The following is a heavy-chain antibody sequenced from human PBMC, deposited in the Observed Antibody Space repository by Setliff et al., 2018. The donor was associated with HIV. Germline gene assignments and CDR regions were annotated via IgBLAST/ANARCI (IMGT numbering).Heavy chain of an antibody. D-gene: IGHD6-13*01. V-gene: IGHV1-2*06. J-gene: IGHJ3*02. CDR1: GYSFTGYY. Sequence: ASVKVSCKASGYSFTGYYVHWVRQAPGQGLEWMGRINPNSGGTNYAQKFQGRVTMARDTSTSTVYMELSSLRSEDTAVYYCARIPGSSWYNGFDIWGQGTMVTVSS. CDR2: INPNSGGT. CDR3: ARIPGSSWYNGFDI.